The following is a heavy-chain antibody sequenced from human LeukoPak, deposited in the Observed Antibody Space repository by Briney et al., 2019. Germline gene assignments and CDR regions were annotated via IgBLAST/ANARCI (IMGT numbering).Heavy chain of an antibody. Sequence: SQTLSLTCAISGDTVSGNSAAWNCLRQSPWRGLEWLGRTYYRSKWNNDYAGCVKRRITINPDTSKNKFSLQLNSVTPEDTAAYHCARVRGATVTKKGAFDIWGEGTMVTVSS. D-gene: IGHD4-17*01. J-gene: IGHJ3*02. V-gene: IGHV6-1*01. CDR1: GDTVSGNSAA. CDR3: ARVRGATVTKKGAFDI. CDR2: TYYRSKWNN.